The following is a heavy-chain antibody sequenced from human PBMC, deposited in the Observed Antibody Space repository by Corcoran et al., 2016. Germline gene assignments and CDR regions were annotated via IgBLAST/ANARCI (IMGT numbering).Heavy chain of an antibody. V-gene: IGHV3-33*01. J-gene: IGHJ6*02. CDR3: AREAVAGTTYYYYGMDV. D-gene: IGHD6-19*01. Sequence: QVKLVESGGGVVQPGRSLRLSCAASGFTFSSYGMHWVRQAPGKGLEWVAVIWYDGSNKYYADSVKGRFTISRDNSKNTLYLQMNSLRAEDTAVYYCAREAVAGTTYYYYGMDVWGQGTTVTVSS. CDR2: IWYDGSNK. CDR1: GFTFSSYG.